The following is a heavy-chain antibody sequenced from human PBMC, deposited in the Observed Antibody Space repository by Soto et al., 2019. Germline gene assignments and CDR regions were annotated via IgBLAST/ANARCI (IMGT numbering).Heavy chain of an antibody. CDR2: IYYSGNT. Sequence: MSLTCSVADGSSIVRDDYWIWIKQPPGKGLEWIGNIYYSGNTYYNPSLKSRLIISIDTSKNQFSLKVGSVTAADTAVYYCASSSLYGMDVCGQGTTVTRSS. CDR1: DGSSIVRDDY. J-gene: IGHJ6*01. V-gene: IGHV4-30-4*01. CDR3: ASSSLYGMDV.